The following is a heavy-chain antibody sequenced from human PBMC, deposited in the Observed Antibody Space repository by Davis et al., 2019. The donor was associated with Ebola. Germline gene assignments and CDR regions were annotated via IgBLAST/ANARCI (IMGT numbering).Heavy chain of an antibody. V-gene: IGHV4-59*01. J-gene: IGHJ5*02. D-gene: IGHD5-12*01. CDR1: GGSISSYY. CDR3: ARDSGYSGYDNWFDP. CDR2: IYYSGST. Sequence: SETLSLTCTVSGGSISSYYWSWIRQPPGKGLEWIGYIYYSGSTNYNPSLKSRVTISVDTSKNQFSLKLSSVTAADTAVYYCARDSGYSGYDNWFDPWGQGTLVTVSS.